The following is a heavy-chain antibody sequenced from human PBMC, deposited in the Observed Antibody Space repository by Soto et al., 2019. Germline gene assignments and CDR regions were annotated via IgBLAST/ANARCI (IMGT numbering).Heavy chain of an antibody. J-gene: IGHJ3*02. Sequence: EVQLLESGGGLVQPGGSLRLSCAASGFTFSSYAMSWVRQAPGKGLEWVSAISGSGGSTYYADSGKGRFTISRDNSKNTLYLQMNSLRAEDTAVYYCAKSSYCSSTSCPGAFDIWGQGTMVTVSS. CDR3: AKSSYCSSTSCPGAFDI. CDR2: ISGSGGST. V-gene: IGHV3-23*01. CDR1: GFTFSSYA. D-gene: IGHD2-2*01.